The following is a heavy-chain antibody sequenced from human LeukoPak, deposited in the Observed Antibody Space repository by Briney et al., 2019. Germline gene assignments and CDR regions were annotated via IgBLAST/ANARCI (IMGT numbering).Heavy chain of an antibody. CDR1: GFTFSTYE. V-gene: IGHV3-30*03. CDR2: ISYDGSNK. CDR3: AREGGDYYYYMDV. J-gene: IGHJ6*03. D-gene: IGHD4-17*01. Sequence: PGGSLRLSCAASGFTFSTYEMNWVRQAPGKGLEWVAVISYDGSNKYYADSVKGRFTISRDNAKNSLYLQMNSLRAEDTAVYYCAREGGDYYYYMDVWGKGTTVTISS.